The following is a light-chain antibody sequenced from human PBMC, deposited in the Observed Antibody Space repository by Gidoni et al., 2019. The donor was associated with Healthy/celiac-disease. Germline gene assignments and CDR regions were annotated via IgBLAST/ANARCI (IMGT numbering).Light chain of an antibody. CDR1: SSDVGGYNY. CDR2: DVS. Sequence: GQSVTISCTGTSSDVGGYNYVSWYQQHPGKAPKLMIYDVSKRPSGVPDRFSGSKSGNTASLTISGLQAEDEADYYCCSYAGSYTWVFGGGTKLTVL. J-gene: IGLJ3*02. CDR3: CSYAGSYTWV. V-gene: IGLV2-11*01.